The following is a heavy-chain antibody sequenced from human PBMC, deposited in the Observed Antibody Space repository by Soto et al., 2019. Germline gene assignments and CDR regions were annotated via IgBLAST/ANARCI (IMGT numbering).Heavy chain of an antibody. J-gene: IGHJ6*02. Sequence: GGSLRLSCAASGFTFSSYAMSWVRQAPGKGLEWVSAISGSGGSTYYADSVKGRFTISRDNSKNTLYLQMNSLRAEDTAVYYCAKDREYYYDSSGLPPGYYGMDVWGQGTTVTVSS. CDR3: AKDREYYYDSSGLPPGYYGMDV. CDR1: GFTFSSYA. D-gene: IGHD3-22*01. CDR2: ISGSGGST. V-gene: IGHV3-23*01.